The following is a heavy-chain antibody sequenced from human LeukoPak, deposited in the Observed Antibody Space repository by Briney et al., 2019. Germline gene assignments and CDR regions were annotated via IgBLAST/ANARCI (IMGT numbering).Heavy chain of an antibody. J-gene: IGHJ4*02. CDR2: IYPGDSAT. D-gene: IGHD5-12*01. CDR3: AVIAGGGYTLDY. V-gene: IGHV5-51*01. Sequence: GESLKISCKASGYSFTTYWIGWVRQMPGKGPEWMAIIYPGDSATKYSPSFQGQVTISADKYTTTAYLQWNILKASDTAIYYCAVIAGGGYTLDYWGQGTPVTVSS. CDR1: GYSFTTYW.